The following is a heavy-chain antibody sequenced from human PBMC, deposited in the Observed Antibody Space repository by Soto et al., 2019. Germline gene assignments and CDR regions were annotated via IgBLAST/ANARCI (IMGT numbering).Heavy chain of an antibody. D-gene: IGHD2-15*01. CDR3: ARALPKCSGGSCYSGEFDY. V-gene: IGHV1-69*01. Sequence: QVQLVQSGAEVKKPGSSVKVSCKASGGTCSSYAISWVRQAPGQGLEWMGGIIPIFGTANYAQKFQGRVTITADESTSTAYMELSSLRSEDTAVYYCARALPKCSGGSCYSGEFDYWGQGTLVTVSS. CDR2: IIPIFGTA. J-gene: IGHJ4*02. CDR1: GGTCSSYA.